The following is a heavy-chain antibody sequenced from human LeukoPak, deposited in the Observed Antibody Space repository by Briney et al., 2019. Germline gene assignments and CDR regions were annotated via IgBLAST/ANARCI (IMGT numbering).Heavy chain of an antibody. Sequence: GGSLRLSCAASGFSFSNAWLSWVRQAPGKGPEWVSAISGSGGSTYYADSVKGRFTISRDNSKNTLYLQMNSLRAEDTAVYYCAKGEYGSGSYLFLSWGQGTLVTVSS. J-gene: IGHJ4*02. CDR1: GFSFSNAW. CDR3: AKGEYGSGSYLFLS. CDR2: ISGSGGST. D-gene: IGHD3-10*01. V-gene: IGHV3-23*01.